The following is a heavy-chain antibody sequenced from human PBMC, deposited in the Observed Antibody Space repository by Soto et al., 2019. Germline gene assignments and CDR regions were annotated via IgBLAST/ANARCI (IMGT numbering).Heavy chain of an antibody. V-gene: IGHV4-39*01. CDR1: GGSISCSSYY. CDR3: ARHWGRGAAGTCYN. J-gene: IGHJ4*02. Sequence: PSETLSLTCTVSGGSISCSSYYWGWIRQPPGKGLEWIGTIYFSGSTYYNPSLKSRVTMSVDTSRNQFSLKLSSVTAADTAVYYCARHWGRGAAGTCYNWGQGTLVTVSS. D-gene: IGHD6-13*01. CDR2: IYFSGST.